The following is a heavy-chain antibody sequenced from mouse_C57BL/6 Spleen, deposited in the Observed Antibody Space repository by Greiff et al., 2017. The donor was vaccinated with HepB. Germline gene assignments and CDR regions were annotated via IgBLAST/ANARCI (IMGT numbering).Heavy chain of an antibody. Sequence: EVKLQQSGPELVKPGASVKISCKASGYTFTDYYMNWVKQSHGKSLEWIGDINPNNGGTSYNQKFKGKATLTVDKSSSTAYMELRSLTSEDSAVYYCARDRYFDVWGTGTTVTVSS. CDR2: INPNNGGT. J-gene: IGHJ1*03. CDR1: GYTFTDYY. V-gene: IGHV1-26*01. CDR3: ARDRYFDV.